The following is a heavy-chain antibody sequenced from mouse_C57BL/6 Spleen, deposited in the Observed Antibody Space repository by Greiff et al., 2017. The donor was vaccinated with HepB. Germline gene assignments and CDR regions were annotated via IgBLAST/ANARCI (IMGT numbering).Heavy chain of an antibody. CDR1: GFNIKDDY. CDR3: AYYYGMDY. V-gene: IGHV14-4*01. Sequence: EVQLAESGAELVRPGASVKLSCTASGFNIKDDYMHWVKQRPEQGLEWIGWIDPENGDTEYASKFQGKATITADTSSNTAYLQLSSLTSEDTAVYYCAYYYGMDYWGQGTSVTVSS. CDR2: IDPENGDT. J-gene: IGHJ4*01.